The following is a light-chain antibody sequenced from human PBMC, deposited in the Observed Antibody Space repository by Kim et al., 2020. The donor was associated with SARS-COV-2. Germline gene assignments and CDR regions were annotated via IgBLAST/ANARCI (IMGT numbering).Light chain of an antibody. Sequence: DIQMTQSPSTLSASVGDRVTITCRASQSISSWLAWYQQKPGKAPKLLIYKASTLERGVPSRFSGSGSGTEFILTISSLQPDDFAIFYCQHYNSYPLTFGGGTKVDIK. V-gene: IGKV1-5*03. CDR2: KAS. CDR1: QSISSW. J-gene: IGKJ4*01. CDR3: QHYNSYPLT.